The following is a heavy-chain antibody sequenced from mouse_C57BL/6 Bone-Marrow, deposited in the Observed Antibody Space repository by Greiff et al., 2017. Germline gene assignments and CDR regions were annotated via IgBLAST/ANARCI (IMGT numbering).Heavy chain of an antibody. CDR2: IDPENGDT. CDR1: GYTFTSYD. CDR3: TTIPNLFFAY. J-gene: IGHJ3*01. Sequence: VHVKQSGPELVKPGASVKLSCKASGYTFTSYDINWVKQRPEQGLEWIGWIDPENGDTEYASKFQGKATITADTSSNTAYLQLSSLTSEDTAVYYCTTIPNLFFAYWGQGTLVTVSA. D-gene: IGHD1-1*01. V-gene: IGHV14-4*01.